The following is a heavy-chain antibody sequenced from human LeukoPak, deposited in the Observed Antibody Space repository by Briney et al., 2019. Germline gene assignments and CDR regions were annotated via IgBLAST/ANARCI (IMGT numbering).Heavy chain of an antibody. CDR1: GGSISSGNYY. CDR2: IYISGST. J-gene: IGHJ4*02. D-gene: IGHD3-10*01. V-gene: IGHV4-61*02. Sequence: SETLSLTCTVSGGSISSGNYYWSWIRQPAGKGLEWIGRIYISGSTNYNPSLKSRVSISVDTSRNQFSLKLSSVTAADTAVDYCARVIYGRVPGYYFDYWGQGTLVTVSS. CDR3: ARVIYGRVPGYYFDY.